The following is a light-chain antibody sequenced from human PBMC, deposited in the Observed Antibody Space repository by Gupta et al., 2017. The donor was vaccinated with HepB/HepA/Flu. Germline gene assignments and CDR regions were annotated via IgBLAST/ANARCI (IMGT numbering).Light chain of an antibody. Sequence: DIQLTQSPSFLSASVGDRVTITCRASQGIASYIAWYQQIPGRAPKLLIYAASTLQSGVPSRFSGSGSGTDFTLTISSLQPEDFATYYCQQFKKYLTLAGGTKVEI. CDR1: QGIASY. CDR2: AAS. J-gene: IGKJ4*01. CDR3: QQFKKYLT. V-gene: IGKV1-9*01.